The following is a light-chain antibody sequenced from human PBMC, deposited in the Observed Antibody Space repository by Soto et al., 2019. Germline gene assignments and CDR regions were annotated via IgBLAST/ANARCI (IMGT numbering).Light chain of an antibody. CDR2: GAS. CDR1: QSVSSSS. V-gene: IGKV3-20*01. J-gene: IGKJ1*01. CDR3: QQYGTSPRT. Sequence: EIVLTQSPGTLSLSPGERDTLSCRASQSVSSSSLAWYQQKPGQAPRLLIYGASNRATGIPDRFSGSGSGTDFTLTISRVEPEDFAVYYCQQYGTSPRTFGQGTKVAIK.